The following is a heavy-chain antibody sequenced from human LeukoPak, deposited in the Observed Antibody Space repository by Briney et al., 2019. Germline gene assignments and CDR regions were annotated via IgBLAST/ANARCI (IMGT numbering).Heavy chain of an antibody. J-gene: IGHJ5*02. Sequence: PSETLSLTCTVSGGSISSYYWSWIRQPPGKGLEWIGYIYYSGSTNYNPSLKSRVTISVDTSKNQFSLKLSSVTAADTAVYYCARDVGAARGPRGWFDPWGQGTLVTVSS. CDR2: IYYSGST. D-gene: IGHD6-6*01. CDR1: GGSISSYY. CDR3: ARDVGAARGPRGWFDP. V-gene: IGHV4-59*01.